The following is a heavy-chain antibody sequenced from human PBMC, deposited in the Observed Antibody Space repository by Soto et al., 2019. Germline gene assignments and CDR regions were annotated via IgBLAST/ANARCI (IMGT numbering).Heavy chain of an antibody. CDR1: GGTFSSYA. CDR3: ARATPGIQLPRPGAFDI. CDR2: IIPIFGTA. Sequence: ASVKVSCKASGGTFSSYAISWVRQAPGQGLEWMGGIIPIFGTANYAQKFQGRVTITADKSTSTAYMELSSLRSEDTAVYYCARATPGIQLPRPGAFDIWGQGIMVTVSS. D-gene: IGHD5-18*01. J-gene: IGHJ3*02. V-gene: IGHV1-69*06.